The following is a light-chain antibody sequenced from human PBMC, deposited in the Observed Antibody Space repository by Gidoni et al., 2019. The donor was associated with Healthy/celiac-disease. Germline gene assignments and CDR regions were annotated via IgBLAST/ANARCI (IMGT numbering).Light chain of an antibody. V-gene: IGKV3-20*01. J-gene: IGKJ2*01. CDR1: QSVSSSY. Sequence: DIVLTQSPGTLSLSPGERATLSCSASQSVSSSYLAWYQQKPGQAPRLLIYATSSRATGIPDRFSGSGSGTDFTLTISRLEPEDFAVYYCQQYGSSPLYTFGQGTKLEIK. CDR2: ATS. CDR3: QQYGSSPLYT.